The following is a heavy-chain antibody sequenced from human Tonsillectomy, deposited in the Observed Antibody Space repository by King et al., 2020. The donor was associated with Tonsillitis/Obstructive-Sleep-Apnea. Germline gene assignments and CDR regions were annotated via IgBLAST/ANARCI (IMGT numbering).Heavy chain of an antibody. CDR3: ARSIVVPAAMEPDDAFDI. D-gene: IGHD2-2*01. CDR2: IYPADSDT. J-gene: IGHJ3*02. Sequence: QLVQSGAEVKKPGESLKISCKGSGYSFTSYWIGWVRQMPGQGLEWMGIIYPADSDTRYSPSFQGQVTISADKSISTAFLQWSSLKASDTAMYYCARSIVVPAAMEPDDAFDIWGQGTMVTVSS. CDR1: GYSFTSYW. V-gene: IGHV5-51*01.